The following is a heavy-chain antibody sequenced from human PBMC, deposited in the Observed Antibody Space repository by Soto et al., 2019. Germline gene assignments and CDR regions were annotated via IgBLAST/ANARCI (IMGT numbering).Heavy chain of an antibody. CDR1: GGSISSSSYY. Sequence: QLQLQESGPGLVKPSETLSLTCTVSGGSISSSSYYWGWIRQPPGKGLEWIGSIYYSGSTYYNPSLKGRVTISVDPSKNQFSLKLSSVTAADTAVYYCARHDWAKPFDYWGQGTLVTVSS. CDR3: ARHDWAKPFDY. V-gene: IGHV4-39*01. CDR2: IYYSGST. J-gene: IGHJ4*02. D-gene: IGHD3-9*01.